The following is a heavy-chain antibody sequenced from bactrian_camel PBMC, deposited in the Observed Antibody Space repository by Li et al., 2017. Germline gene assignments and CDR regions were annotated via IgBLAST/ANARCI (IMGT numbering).Heavy chain of an antibody. CDR2: IDSGGDT. V-gene: IGHV3S53*01. D-gene: IGHD5*01. J-gene: IGHJ4*01. CDR3: AADDQRVSVSHVPRMNY. CDR1: GYMPSSTC. Sequence: HVQLVESGGDSVQEGGSLRLSCVRSGYMPSSTCMGWFRQAPGKEREVVATIDSGGDTVYTDSVKGRFAITRDNAMNTLFLQMNNLKSEDTAMYYCAADDQRVSVSHVPRMNYWGQGTQVTVS.